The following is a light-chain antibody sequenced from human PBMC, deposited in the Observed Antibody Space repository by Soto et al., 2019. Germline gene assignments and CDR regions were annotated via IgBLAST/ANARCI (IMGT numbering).Light chain of an antibody. CDR2: DVS. Sequence: QSALTQPASVSGSPGQSITISCTGTSSDVGGYNYVSLYPQHPGKAPKRMIYDVSNRPSGVSNRFSGSKSGNPASLTISGLQAEDEADYYCSSYTSSSTVVFGGGTKLNVL. CDR1: SSDVGGYNY. J-gene: IGLJ2*01. CDR3: SSYTSSSTVV. V-gene: IGLV2-14*01.